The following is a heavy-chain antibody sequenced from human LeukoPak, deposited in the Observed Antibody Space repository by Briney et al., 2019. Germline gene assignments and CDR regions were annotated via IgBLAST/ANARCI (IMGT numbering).Heavy chain of an antibody. CDR3: ARSDDLEWLARNWFDR. CDR1: GFTFDDYG. D-gene: IGHD3-3*01. Sequence: GGSLRLSCAASGFTFDDYGMSWVGHGPGKGLEWVSGINWNAGSTAYADSVKGRFTISRDNAKTSLYLQMHSLRAEDTTLYYCARSDDLEWLARNWFDRWGQGTLVTVSS. J-gene: IGHJ5*02. V-gene: IGHV3-20*04. CDR2: INWNAGST.